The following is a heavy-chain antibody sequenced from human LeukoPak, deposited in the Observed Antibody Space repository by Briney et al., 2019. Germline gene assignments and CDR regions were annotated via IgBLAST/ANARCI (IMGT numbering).Heavy chain of an antibody. Sequence: KMSGPTLVKPTQTLTLTCTFSGFSLSTSGVGVGWIRQPPGKALEWLALIYWDDDKRYSPSLKSRLTITKDTSKNQVVLTMTNMDPVDTVTYYCAHSFAYCSSTSCYILGKRWFDPWGQGTLVTVSS. CDR3: AHSFAYCSSTSCYILGKRWFDP. CDR1: GFSLSTSGVG. V-gene: IGHV2-5*02. J-gene: IGHJ5*02. D-gene: IGHD2-2*02. CDR2: IYWDDDK.